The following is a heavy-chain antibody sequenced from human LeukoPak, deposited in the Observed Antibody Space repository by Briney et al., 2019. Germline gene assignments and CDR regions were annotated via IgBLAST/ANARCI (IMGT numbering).Heavy chain of an antibody. V-gene: IGHV4-39*01. Sequence: SETLSLTCTVPGGSISSSSYYWGWIRQPPGKGLEWIGSIYYSGSTYYNPSLKSRVTISVDTSKNQFSLKLSSVTAADTAVYYCARHPITMVRGVIPNYYYGMDVWGQGTTVTVSS. D-gene: IGHD3-10*01. J-gene: IGHJ6*02. CDR2: IYYSGST. CDR1: GGSISSSSYY. CDR3: ARHPITMVRGVIPNYYYGMDV.